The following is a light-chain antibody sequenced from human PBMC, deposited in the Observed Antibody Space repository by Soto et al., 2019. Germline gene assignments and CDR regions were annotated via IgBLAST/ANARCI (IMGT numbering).Light chain of an antibody. Sequence: DIHMTQSPSTLSASVGDRVTITCRASQSISSWLAWYKQKPGKAPKLLIYDASLLESGVPSRFSGVGSGTDFTLTISSLQPDDFATYYCQQYNSYSSTFGQGTKVEIK. J-gene: IGKJ1*01. CDR1: QSISSW. V-gene: IGKV1-5*01. CDR2: DAS. CDR3: QQYNSYSST.